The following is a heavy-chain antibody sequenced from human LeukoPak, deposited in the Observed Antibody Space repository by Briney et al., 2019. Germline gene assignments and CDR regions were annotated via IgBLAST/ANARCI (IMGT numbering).Heavy chain of an antibody. V-gene: IGHV3-7*01. Sequence: AGGSLRLSCAASGFIFSTYWMMWARQAPGKGLEWVANMKGDGSEIHYVDSVKGRFTISRDNARNSLFLQMNGLRPEDTAVYYCARDGSSGWYDPLGYYYGMDVWGQGTTVTVSS. CDR2: MKGDGSEI. CDR1: GFIFSTYW. CDR3: ARDGSSGWYDPLGYYYGMDV. J-gene: IGHJ6*02. D-gene: IGHD6-19*01.